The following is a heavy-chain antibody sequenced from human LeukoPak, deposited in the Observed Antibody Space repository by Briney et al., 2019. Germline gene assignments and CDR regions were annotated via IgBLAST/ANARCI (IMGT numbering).Heavy chain of an antibody. Sequence: ASVKVSCKASGYTFIHYYIHWLRQASGQGLEWMGWINPNSGDTNYAQKFQGRVTMTRDTSTTTVYMELSSLRSDDTAVYYCARVRAGDNWFDPWGQGTLVTVSS. J-gene: IGHJ5*02. CDR2: INPNSGDT. CDR3: ARVRAGDNWFDP. V-gene: IGHV1-2*02. D-gene: IGHD6-19*01. CDR1: GYTFIHYY.